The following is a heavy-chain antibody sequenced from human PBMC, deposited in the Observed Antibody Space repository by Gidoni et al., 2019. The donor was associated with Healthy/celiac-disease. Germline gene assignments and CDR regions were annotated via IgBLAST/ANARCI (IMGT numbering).Heavy chain of an antibody. CDR2: INHSGRT. CDR3: ARGKDSYGGNSGFDY. Sequence: QVQLQQWGAGLLKPSETLSLTCAVYGGSFSGYYWSWIRQPPGKGLEWIGEINHSGRTNYNPSLKSRVTISVNTCKNQFSLKLSSVTAADTAVYYCARGKDSYGGNSGFDYWGQGTLVTVSS. CDR1: GGSFSGYY. V-gene: IGHV4-34*01. D-gene: IGHD5-18*01. J-gene: IGHJ4*02.